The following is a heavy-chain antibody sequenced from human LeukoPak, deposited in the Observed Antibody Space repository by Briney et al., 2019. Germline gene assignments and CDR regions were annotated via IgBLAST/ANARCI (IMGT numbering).Heavy chain of an antibody. CDR2: INPNSGGT. J-gene: IGHJ4*02. CDR1: GYTFTGYF. V-gene: IGHV1-2*02. Sequence: ASVKVSCKASGYTFTGYFMHWVRQAPGQGLEWIGWINPNSGGTNYAQKFQGGVTMSRDTSISTAYMELNRLRSDDTAVYYCARGGSGYYFLDYWGQGTLVTVSS. CDR3: ARGGSGYYFLDY. D-gene: IGHD3-22*01.